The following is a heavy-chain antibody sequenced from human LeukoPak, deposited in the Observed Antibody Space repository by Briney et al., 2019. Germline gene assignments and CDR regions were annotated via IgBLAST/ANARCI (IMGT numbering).Heavy chain of an antibody. CDR3: AKDRVGATDLYYFDY. J-gene: IGHJ4*02. Sequence: SVKVSCKASGGTFSSYAISWVRQAPGQGLEWMGGIIPIFGTANYAQKFQGRVTITADESTSTAYMELSSLRSEDTAVYYCAKDRVGATDLYYFDYWGQGTLVTVSS. CDR1: GGTFSSYA. CDR2: IIPIFGTA. D-gene: IGHD1-26*01. V-gene: IGHV1-69*01.